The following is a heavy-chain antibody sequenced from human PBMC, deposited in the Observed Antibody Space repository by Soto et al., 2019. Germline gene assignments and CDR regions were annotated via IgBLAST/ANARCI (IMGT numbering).Heavy chain of an antibody. V-gene: IGHV4-59*01. J-gene: IGHJ6*02. CDR2: IYYSGST. CDR3: ARAAPLYYYGMDV. Sequence: PSETLSLTCTVSGGSISSYYWSRIRQPPGKGLEWIGYIYYSGSTNYNPSLKSRVTISVDTSKNQFSLKLSSVTAADTAVYYCARAAPLYYYGMDVWGQGTTVTVSS. CDR1: GGSISSYY.